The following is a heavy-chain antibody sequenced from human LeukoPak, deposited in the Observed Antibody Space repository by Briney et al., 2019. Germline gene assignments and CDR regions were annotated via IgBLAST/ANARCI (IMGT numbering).Heavy chain of an antibody. V-gene: IGHV1-2*02. CDR3: AREGTAVALNWFDP. CDR1: GYTFTSYA. D-gene: IGHD6-19*01. Sequence: GASVKVSCKASGYTFTSYAMNWVRQAPGQGLEWMGWINPNSGGTNYAQKFQGRVTMTRDTSISTAYMELSRLRSDDTAVYYCAREGTAVALNWFDPWGQGTLVTVSS. CDR2: INPNSGGT. J-gene: IGHJ5*02.